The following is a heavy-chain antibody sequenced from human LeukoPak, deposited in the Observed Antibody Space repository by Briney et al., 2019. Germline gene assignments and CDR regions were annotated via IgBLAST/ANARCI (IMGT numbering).Heavy chain of an antibody. V-gene: IGHV3-23*01. CDR2: ISGSGGST. CDR3: AKGYDGCVWGSYYFDY. D-gene: IGHD3-16*01. J-gene: IGHJ4*02. Sequence: GGSLRLSCAASGFTFSSYAMSWVRQAPGHGLEWVSAISGSGGSTYYADSVKGRFTISRDNSRDTVYLQMNSLRAEDTAVYYCAKGYDGCVWGSYYFDYWGQGTLVTVSS. CDR1: GFTFSSYA.